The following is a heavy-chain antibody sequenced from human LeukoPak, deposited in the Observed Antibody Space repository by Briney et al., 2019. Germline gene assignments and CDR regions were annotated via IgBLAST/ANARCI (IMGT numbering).Heavy chain of an antibody. Sequence: GGSLRLPCEASGFTFGNFGMTWVRQAPGKGLQWVSGITGSTTWTYYAASVKGRFTVSRDNSQNTLHLQMNSLRADDTAVYYCARELVSSGTGYFDLWGRGTLVTVSS. D-gene: IGHD3-10*02. CDR3: ARELVSSGTGYFDL. CDR2: ITGSTTWT. V-gene: IGHV3-23*01. J-gene: IGHJ2*01. CDR1: GFTFGNFG.